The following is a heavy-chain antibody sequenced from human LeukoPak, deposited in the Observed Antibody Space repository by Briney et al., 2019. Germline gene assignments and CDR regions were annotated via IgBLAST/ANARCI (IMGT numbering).Heavy chain of an antibody. CDR3: ATDYTNDYGDNWFDP. V-gene: IGHV1-24*01. CDR2: SDPEDGET. J-gene: IGHJ5*02. D-gene: IGHD4-17*01. CDR1: GYTLTELS. Sequence: ASVKVSCKVSGYTLTELSMHWVRQAPGKGLEWMGGSDPEDGETIYAQKFQGRVTMTEDTSTDTAYMELSSLRSEDTAVYYCATDYTNDYGDNWFDPWGQGTLVTVSS.